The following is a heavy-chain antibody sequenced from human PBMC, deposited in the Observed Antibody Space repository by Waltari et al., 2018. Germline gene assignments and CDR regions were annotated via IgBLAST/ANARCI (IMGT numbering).Heavy chain of an antibody. D-gene: IGHD5-18*01. V-gene: IGHV1-69*01. CDR3: ARVRSKINTAMVETDY. CDR1: GGTFSSYA. Sequence: VKKPGSSVKVSCKASGGTFSSYAISWVRQAPGQGLEWMGGIIPIFGTANYAQKFQGRVTITADESTSTAYMELSSLRSEDTAVYYCARVRSKINTAMVETDYWGQGTLVTVSS. J-gene: IGHJ4*02. CDR2: IIPIFGTA.